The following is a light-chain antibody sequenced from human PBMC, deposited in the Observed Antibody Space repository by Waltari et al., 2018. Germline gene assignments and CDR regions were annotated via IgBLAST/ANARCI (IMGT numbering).Light chain of an antibody. CDR2: GAS. Sequence: DIQLTQSPSSLSASVGDRVTITCRASQSISTFLNWYQHKPGEAPKLLISGASNLRSGVPSRFSGSGSGTSFPLTITSLQPEDFASYYCQQFYSTPGLSFGGGTKVEIK. CDR1: QSISTF. J-gene: IGKJ4*01. V-gene: IGKV1-39*01. CDR3: QQFYSTPGLS.